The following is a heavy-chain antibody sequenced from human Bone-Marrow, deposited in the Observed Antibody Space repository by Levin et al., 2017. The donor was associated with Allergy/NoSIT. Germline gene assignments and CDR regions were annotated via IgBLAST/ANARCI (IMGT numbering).Heavy chain of an antibody. CDR3: ARPRTDGNNAFDV. CDR1: GGSITSGTYL. CDR2: MSSGGST. D-gene: IGHD5-24*01. Sequence: SETLSLTCSVSGGSITSGTYLWGWIRQPPGRGLESIVIMSSGGSTHYNPSLESRVAISVDTSKNQFSLELSSVTAADTAVYYCARPRTDGNNAFDVWGQGTMVTVSS. V-gene: IGHV4-39*01. J-gene: IGHJ3*01.